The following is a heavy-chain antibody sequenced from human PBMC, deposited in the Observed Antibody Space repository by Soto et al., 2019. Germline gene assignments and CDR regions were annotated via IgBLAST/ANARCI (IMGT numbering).Heavy chain of an antibody. J-gene: IGHJ4*02. CDR2: TSGSGGAT. Sequence: PGGSLRLSCAASGFSFSSFAVNWVRQAPGKGLEWVSVTSGSGGATYYADSVKGRFTVSRDNSKNTLSLQMNNLRAEDTAVYYCAKVRGVVPAAPRYFDYWGQGTLVTVSS. CDR3: AKVRGVVPAAPRYFDY. V-gene: IGHV3-23*01. CDR1: GFSFSSFA. D-gene: IGHD2-2*01.